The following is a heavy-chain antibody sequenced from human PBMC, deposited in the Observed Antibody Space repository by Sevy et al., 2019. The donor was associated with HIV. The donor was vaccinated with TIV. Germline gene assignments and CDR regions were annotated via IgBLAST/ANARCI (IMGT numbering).Heavy chain of an antibody. CDR3: VRXXSPXWGXXX. CDR2: TYYSGST. D-gene: IGHD3-16*01. V-gene: IGHV4-59*01. J-gene: IGHJ6*04. Sequence: SETLSLTCTXXXXSXTSXYYXWIRQPPGKGLEWIAYTYYSGSTTYNPSLKSRVTISIDTSKNQLSLKLSSVTAADTAVXXXVRXXSPXWGXXXXGKGTTVTVSS. CDR1: XXSXTSXY.